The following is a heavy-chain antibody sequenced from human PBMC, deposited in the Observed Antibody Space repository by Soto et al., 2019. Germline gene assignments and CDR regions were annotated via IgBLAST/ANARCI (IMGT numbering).Heavy chain of an antibody. D-gene: IGHD3-22*01. Sequence: GESLKMSCNRSGYSFTIDCIGWVGRMPGKGLDWMGIIYPGDSDTRYSPSFQGQVTISADKSISTAYLQWSSLKASDTAMYYCARQSSPTYYYDSSGYYPGYFDYWGQGTLVTVSS. V-gene: IGHV5-51*01. CDR1: GYSFTIDC. J-gene: IGHJ4*02. CDR2: IYPGDSDT. CDR3: ARQSSPTYYYDSSGYYPGYFDY.